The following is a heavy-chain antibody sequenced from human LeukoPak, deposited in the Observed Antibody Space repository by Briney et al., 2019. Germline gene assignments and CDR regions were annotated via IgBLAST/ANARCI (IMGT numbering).Heavy chain of an antibody. J-gene: IGHJ3*02. V-gene: IGHV4-59*01. Sequence: TPSETLSLTCSVSGGSISSDHWNWIRQTPGKGLEWIGCIYYSGRTYYNPSLKSRVTISVDMSKSQFSLRLTSVTAADTAVYYCARKSDFEIWGQGTLVTVSS. CDR1: GGSISSDH. CDR3: ARKSDFEI. D-gene: IGHD2-21*02. CDR2: IYYSGRT.